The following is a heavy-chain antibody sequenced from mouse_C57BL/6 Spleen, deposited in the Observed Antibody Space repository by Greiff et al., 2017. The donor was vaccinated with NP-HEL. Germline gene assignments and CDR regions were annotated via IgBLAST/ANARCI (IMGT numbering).Heavy chain of an antibody. Sequence: QVQLQQPGAELVMPGASVKLSCKASGYTFTSYWMHWVKQRPGQGLEWIGEIDPSDGYTNYNQKFKGKSTLTVDKSSSTAYMQLSSLTSEDSAVYYWARGNLDFDYWGQGTTLTVSS. CDR1: GYTFTSYW. J-gene: IGHJ2*01. CDR2: IDPSDGYT. V-gene: IGHV1-69*01. CDR3: ARGNLDFDY.